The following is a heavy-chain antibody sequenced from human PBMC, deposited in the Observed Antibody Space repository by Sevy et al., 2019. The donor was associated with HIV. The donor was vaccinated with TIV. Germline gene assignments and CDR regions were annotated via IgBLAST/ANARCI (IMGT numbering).Heavy chain of an antibody. CDR2: IYSASST. Sequence: GGSLRLSCVASGFSVRSNYMSWVRQAPGKGLEWVSLIYSASSTYYADSVKGRFTISRDNSKNTVYLQMNSLRAEDTAVYYCARDGVTGDVRTFDDWGQGTLVTVSS. CDR1: GFSVRSNY. D-gene: IGHD1-20*01. CDR3: ARDGVTGDVRTFDD. V-gene: IGHV3-53*01. J-gene: IGHJ4*02.